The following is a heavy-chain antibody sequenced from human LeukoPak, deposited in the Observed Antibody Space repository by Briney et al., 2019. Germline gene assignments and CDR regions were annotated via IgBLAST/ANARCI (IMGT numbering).Heavy chain of an antibody. J-gene: IGHJ4*02. D-gene: IGHD2-15*01. CDR3: AKDRDEGVAAELDY. Sequence: SGGSLRLSCAASGFTFDDYAMHWVRHAPGKGLEWVSGISWNSGSIGYADAVKGRFTISRDNAKNSLYLQMNSLRAEDMALYYCAKDRDEGVAAELDYWGQGTLVTVSS. V-gene: IGHV3-9*03. CDR2: ISWNSGSI. CDR1: GFTFDDYA.